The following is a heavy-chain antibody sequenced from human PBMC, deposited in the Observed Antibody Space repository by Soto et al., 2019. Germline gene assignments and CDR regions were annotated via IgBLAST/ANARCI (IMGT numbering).Heavy chain of an antibody. Sequence: SETLTLTCAVSGGSISSSNWWRWVRQPPGKGLEWIGEIYHSGSTNYNPSLKSRVTISVDKSKNQFSLKLSSVTAADTAVYYCAGDRVPYSYALDAGFDIWGQGPMFTVSS. J-gene: IGHJ3*02. V-gene: IGHV4-4*02. CDR2: IYHSGST. CDR3: AGDRVPYSYALDAGFDI. CDR1: GGSISSSNW. D-gene: IGHD5-18*01.